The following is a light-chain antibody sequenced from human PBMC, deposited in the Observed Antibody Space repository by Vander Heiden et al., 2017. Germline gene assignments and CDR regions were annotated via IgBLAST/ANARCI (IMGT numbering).Light chain of an antibody. V-gene: IGLV1-36*01. Sequence: QSVLTQPHAVPAAPSQKVTLSCSGSSSHIGSTAVHLYQQLPGTAPKLLICYDDLLPSGVSDRFSGAKSGTSASLAISGLQSEDEADYYCAAWDDSLNGVIFGGGTRLTGL. CDR2: YDD. CDR1: SSHIGSTA. J-gene: IGLJ2*01. CDR3: AAWDDSLNGVI.